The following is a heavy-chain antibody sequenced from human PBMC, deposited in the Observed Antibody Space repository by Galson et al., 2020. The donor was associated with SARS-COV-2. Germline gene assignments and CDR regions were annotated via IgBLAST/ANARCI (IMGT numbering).Heavy chain of an antibody. Sequence: PSETLSLTCTVSGASISSYYWSWIRQFSGKRLEWIGSIHYSGSTNYTPSLKSRVTISVDTSKNHFSLKMTSVTAADTAVYYCARERDYYDSGGYYFDYWGQGILVTVSP. CDR3: ARERDYYDSGGYYFDY. D-gene: IGHD3-22*01. J-gene: IGHJ4*02. CDR2: IHYSGST. CDR1: GASISSYY. V-gene: IGHV4-59*01.